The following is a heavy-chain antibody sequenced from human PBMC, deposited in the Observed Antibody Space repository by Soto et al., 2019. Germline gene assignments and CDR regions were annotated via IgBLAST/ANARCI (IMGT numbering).Heavy chain of an antibody. CDR2: IWYDGSNK. D-gene: IGHD2-15*01. Sequence: QVQLVESGGGVVQPGRSLRLSCAASGFTFSSYGMHWVRQAPGKGLEWVAVIWYDGSNKYYADSVKGRFTISRDNSKNTLYLQMNSLRAEDTAVYYCARDPIVDENSYYMDVWGKGTTVTVSS. CDR3: ARDPIVDENSYYMDV. J-gene: IGHJ6*03. V-gene: IGHV3-33*01. CDR1: GFTFSSYG.